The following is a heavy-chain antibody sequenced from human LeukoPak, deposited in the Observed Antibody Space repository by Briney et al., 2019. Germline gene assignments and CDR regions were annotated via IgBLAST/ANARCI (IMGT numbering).Heavy chain of an antibody. J-gene: IGHJ3*02. V-gene: IGHV1-69*06. CDR3: AAQYTGRPNDAFDI. Sequence: SVKVSCKASGGTFSSYAISWVRQAPGQGLEWMGGIIPIFDTANYAQKFQGRVTITADKSTSTAYMELRSLRSDDTAVYYCAAQYTGRPNDAFDIWGQGTMVTVSS. D-gene: IGHD1-26*01. CDR2: IIPIFDTA. CDR1: GGTFSSYA.